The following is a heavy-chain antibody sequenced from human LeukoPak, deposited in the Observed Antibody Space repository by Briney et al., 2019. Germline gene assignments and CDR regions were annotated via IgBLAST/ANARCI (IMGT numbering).Heavy chain of an antibody. CDR1: GYTLTELS. D-gene: IGHD1-1*01. CDR2: FDPEDGET. Sequence: ASVKVSCKVSGYTLTELSMHWVRQAPGKGLEWMGGFDPEDGETIYAQKFQGRVTITADKSTSTAYMELSSLRSEDTAVYYCARARVGNEHRIWGQGTMVTVSS. J-gene: IGHJ3*02. CDR3: ARARVGNEHRI. V-gene: IGHV1-24*01.